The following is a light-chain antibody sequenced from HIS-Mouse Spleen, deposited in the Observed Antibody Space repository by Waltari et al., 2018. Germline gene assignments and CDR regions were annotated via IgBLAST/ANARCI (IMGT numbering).Light chain of an antibody. CDR1: QSPLHSNGYNY. V-gene: IGKV2-28*01. CDR2: LGS. J-gene: IGKJ4*01. CDR3: MQALQTPLT. Sequence: IVMTQSPLSLPVTPGAPASISCSSSQSPLHSNGYNYLVWYLQKPGQSPQLLIYLGSNRASGVPDRFSGSGSGTDFTLKISRVEAEDVGVYYCMQALQTPLTFGGGTKVEIK.